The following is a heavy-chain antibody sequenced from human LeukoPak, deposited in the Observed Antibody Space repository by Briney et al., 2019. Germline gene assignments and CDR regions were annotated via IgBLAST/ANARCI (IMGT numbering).Heavy chain of an antibody. V-gene: IGHV3-23*01. J-gene: IGHJ5*02. D-gene: IGHD6-13*01. Sequence: PGGSLRLSCEDSGFTLRNFAVSWVRQAPGKGLEWVSVISVSGGSTHYAASVKGRFTISRDNSKNTVYLQMNSLRAEDTAVYYCAKDATSSWHQSWLDPWGQGTQVTVFS. CDR2: ISVSGGST. CDR1: GFTLRNFA. CDR3: AKDATSSWHQSWLDP.